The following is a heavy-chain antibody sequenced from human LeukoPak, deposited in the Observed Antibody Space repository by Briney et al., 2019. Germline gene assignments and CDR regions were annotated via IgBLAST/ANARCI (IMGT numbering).Heavy chain of an antibody. J-gene: IGHJ3*02. Sequence: GGSLRLSCEASGFTFGSHAMYWVRQAPGKGLEWVSVIYSGGSTYYADSVKGRFTISRDNSKNTLYLQMNSLRAEDTAVYYCARGGPSTAFDIWGQGTMVTVSS. CDR2: IYSGGST. CDR1: GFTFGSHA. CDR3: ARGGPSTAFDI. V-gene: IGHV3-53*01. D-gene: IGHD3-10*01.